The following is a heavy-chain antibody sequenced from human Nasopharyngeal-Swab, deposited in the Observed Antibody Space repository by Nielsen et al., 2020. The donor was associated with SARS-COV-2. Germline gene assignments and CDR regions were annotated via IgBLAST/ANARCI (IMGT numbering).Heavy chain of an antibody. J-gene: IGHJ4*02. CDR1: GFTFSRYS. CDR3: ANSGIAVAGTMY. Sequence: GESLKISCAASGFTFSRYSMHWVRQAPGKGLEYVSAIGSIGTDTYYANSVKGRFIISRDNSLDMLYLQMGSLRTEDTAVYYCANSGIAVAGTMYWGQGTLVTVSS. D-gene: IGHD6-19*01. CDR2: IGSIGTDT. V-gene: IGHV3-64*01.